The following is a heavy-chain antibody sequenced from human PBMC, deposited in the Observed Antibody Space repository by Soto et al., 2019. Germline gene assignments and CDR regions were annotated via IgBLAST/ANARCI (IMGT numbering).Heavy chain of an antibody. Sequence: GASVKVSCKASGGTFSSYAISWVRQAPGQGFEWMGGIIPIFGTANYAQKFQGRVTITADESTSTAYMELSSLRSEDTAVYYCARAEAAAGPGTDLHFDYWGQGTLVTVSS. D-gene: IGHD6-13*01. CDR2: IIPIFGTA. CDR1: GGTFSSYA. CDR3: ARAEAAAGPGTDLHFDY. V-gene: IGHV1-69*13. J-gene: IGHJ4*02.